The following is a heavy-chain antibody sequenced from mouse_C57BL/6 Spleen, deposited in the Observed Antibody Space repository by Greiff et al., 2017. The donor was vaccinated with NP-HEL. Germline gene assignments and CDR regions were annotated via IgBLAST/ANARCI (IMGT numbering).Heavy chain of an antibody. D-gene: IGHD1-1*01. CDR1: GYTFTDYY. CDR3: ARFPYYYGSPFAY. Sequence: EVQLQQSGPELVKPGASVKISCKASGYTFTDYYMNWVKQSPGKSLEWIGDINPNNGGTSYTQKFKGKATLTVDKSSSTDYMELRSLTSEDSAVYYCARFPYYYGSPFAYWGQGTLVTVSA. V-gene: IGHV1-26*01. CDR2: INPNNGGT. J-gene: IGHJ3*01.